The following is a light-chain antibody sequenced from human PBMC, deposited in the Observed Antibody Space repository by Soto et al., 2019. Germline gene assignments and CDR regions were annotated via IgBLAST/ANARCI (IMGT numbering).Light chain of an antibody. V-gene: IGKV3-20*01. J-gene: IGKJ1*01. CDR3: QQYGSSAPTT. Sequence: EIVLTQSPGTLSLSPGVRATLSCRASQSVSSSYLAWYQQKPGQAPRLLIYGASSRATGIPDRFSGSGSGTDFTLTISRLEPEDFAVYYCQQYGSSAPTTFGQGTKV. CDR1: QSVSSSY. CDR2: GAS.